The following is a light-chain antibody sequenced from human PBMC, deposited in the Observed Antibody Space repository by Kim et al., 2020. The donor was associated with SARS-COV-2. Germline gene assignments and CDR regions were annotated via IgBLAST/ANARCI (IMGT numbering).Light chain of an antibody. Sequence: SITISCTGTSSDVGGYNYVSWYQQHPGKAPKLMIYDVSNRPSGVSNRFSGSKSGNTASLTISGLQAEDEADYYCSSYTSSSTLPLVFGGGTKVTVL. CDR1: SSDVGGYNY. V-gene: IGLV2-14*03. CDR3: SSYTSSSTLPLV. CDR2: DVS. J-gene: IGLJ3*02.